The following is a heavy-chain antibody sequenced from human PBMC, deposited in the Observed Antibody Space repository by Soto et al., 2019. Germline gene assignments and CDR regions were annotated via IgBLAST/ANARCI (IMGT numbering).Heavy chain of an antibody. V-gene: IGHV1-46*01. D-gene: IGHD4-4*01. CDR3: ARASRLTTAHY. Sequence: APVKVSCKASGYSFSSYYMDGVRQPHGQQQAWMGIVNPRGGSTSYAQKFQGRVTMTRDMSTITVYMERSSLRSEDTAVYYCARASRLTTAHYWGQGTLVTVSS. CDR2: VNPRGGST. CDR1: GYSFSSYY. J-gene: IGHJ4*02.